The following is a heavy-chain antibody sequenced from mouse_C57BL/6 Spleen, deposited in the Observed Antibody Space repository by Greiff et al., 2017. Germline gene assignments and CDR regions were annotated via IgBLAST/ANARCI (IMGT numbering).Heavy chain of an antibody. CDR1: GYTFTSYW. D-gene: IGHD1-1*01. CDR2: IDPNSGGT. V-gene: IGHV1-72*01. J-gene: IGHJ2*01. CDR3: ARSQLLPYFDY. Sequence: QVQLQQPGAELVKPGASVKLSCKASGYTFTSYWMHWVKQRPGRGLEWIGRIDPNSGGTKYNEKFKSKATLTVDKPSSTAYMQLSSLTSEESAVYYCARSQLLPYFDYWGQGTTLTVSS.